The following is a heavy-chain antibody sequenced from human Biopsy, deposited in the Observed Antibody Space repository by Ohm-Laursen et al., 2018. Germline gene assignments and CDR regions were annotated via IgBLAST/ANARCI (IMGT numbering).Heavy chain of an antibody. J-gene: IGHJ6*02. V-gene: IGHV4-34*01. D-gene: IGHD3-16*01. CDR3: ARAVDYYDPYYYYGLDV. Sequence: SETLSLTCAVYGGSFSGYYWSWIRQPPGKGLEWIGEINHRGSTNYNPSLKSRVTISVDTSKNQFSLKLGSLTAADTAVYYCARAVDYYDPYYYYGLDVWGQGTTVTVSS. CDR1: GGSFSGYY. CDR2: INHRGST.